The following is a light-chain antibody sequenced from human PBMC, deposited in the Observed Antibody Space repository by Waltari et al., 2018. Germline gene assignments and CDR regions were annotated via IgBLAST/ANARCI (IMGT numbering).Light chain of an antibody. CDR1: QSPLHTNVYNY. V-gene: IGKV2-28*01. J-gene: IGKJ4*01. Sequence: DIVMTQSPLSLPVTPGEPASISCSPSQSPLHTNVYNYLDWYLQKPGQSPQPLIYLGSNRASGVPARFSGSGSGTYFTLHINRVEADDVGIYYCKQAMQTPRTFGGGTKVEIK. CDR3: KQAMQTPRT. CDR2: LGS.